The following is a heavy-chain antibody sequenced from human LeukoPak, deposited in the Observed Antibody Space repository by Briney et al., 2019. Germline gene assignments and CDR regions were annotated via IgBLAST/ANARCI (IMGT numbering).Heavy chain of an antibody. CDR1: GFTFSSYS. CDR3: AKGRRDSTGYSYLDY. CDR2: ISSSSSYI. V-gene: IGHV3-21*04. Sequence: GGSLRLSCAASGFTFSSYSMNWVRQAPGKGLEWVSSISSSSSYIYYADSVKGRFTISRDNAKNSLYLQVNSLRAEDTAVYYCAKGRRDSTGYSYLDYWGQGTLVTVSS. J-gene: IGHJ4*02. D-gene: IGHD3-22*01.